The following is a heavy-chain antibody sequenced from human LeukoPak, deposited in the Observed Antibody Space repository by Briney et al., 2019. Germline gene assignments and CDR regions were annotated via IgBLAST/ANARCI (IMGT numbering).Heavy chain of an antibody. CDR3: ARVAKERVGGLYYFDY. CDR1: GFTFSDYD. V-gene: IGHV3-13*01. J-gene: IGHJ4*02. D-gene: IGHD1-1*01. CDR2: IGTSGDT. Sequence: GDSLSLSCAVCGFTFSDYDMLWVPHPTGKGLEWVSDIGTSGDTYYTRSLKGRFNISRENAKNSFYLQMNSLSAGDTAVYYCARVAKERVGGLYYFDYWGQGTLVTVSS.